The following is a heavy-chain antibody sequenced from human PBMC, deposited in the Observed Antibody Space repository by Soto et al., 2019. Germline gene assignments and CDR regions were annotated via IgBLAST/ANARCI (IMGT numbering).Heavy chain of an antibody. CDR2: ISSTTNYI. J-gene: IGHJ4*02. CDR1: GFTFTSYS. CDR3: ARESEDLTSNFDY. Sequence: GGSRRVSWAASGFTFTSYSMNGVRQAPGKGLEWVSSISSTTNYIYYGDSMKGRFTISRDNAKNSLYLEMNSLRAEDTAVYYCARESEDLTSNFDYWGQGTLVTVSS. V-gene: IGHV3-21*06.